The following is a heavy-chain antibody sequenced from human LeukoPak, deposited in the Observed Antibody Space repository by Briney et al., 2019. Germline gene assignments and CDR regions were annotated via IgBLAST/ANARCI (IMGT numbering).Heavy chain of an antibody. CDR3: ARHWGDSPNHSDDLYAFDI. CDR1: GDSISNYY. D-gene: IGHD1-14*01. CDR2: IYYSGST. V-gene: IGHV4-59*08. J-gene: IGHJ3*02. Sequence: PSETLSLTCTVSGDSISNYYWSWIRQPPGKGLEWIGFIYYSGSTNYNPSLRSRVTISVDTSKNQFSLKLSSVTAADTAVYYCARHWGDSPNHSDDLYAFDIWGRGTKVTVSS.